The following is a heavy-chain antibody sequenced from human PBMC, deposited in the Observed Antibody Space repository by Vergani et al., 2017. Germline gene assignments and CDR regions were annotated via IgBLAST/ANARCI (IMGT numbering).Heavy chain of an antibody. D-gene: IGHD1-1*01. J-gene: IGHJ1*01. V-gene: IGHV3-30*03. CDR2: ISYDGTQK. CDR1: GFTSSYYG. CDR3: ATKSCGTPGCQIGYFRE. Sequence: QVHLVESGGGVVQPGRSLRLSCVVSGFTSSYYGMHWVRQAPGKGLEWGAVISYDGTQKYYADSVKGRFTISRDNSKSTLYLQMNSLRTEDTAVYYCATKSCGTPGCQIGYFREWCQGTLVTVSS.